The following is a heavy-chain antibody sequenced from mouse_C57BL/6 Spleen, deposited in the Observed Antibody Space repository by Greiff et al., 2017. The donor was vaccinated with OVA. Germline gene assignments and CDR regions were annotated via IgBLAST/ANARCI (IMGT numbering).Heavy chain of an antibody. Sequence: QVQLQQSGAELARPGASVKLSCKASGYTFTSYGISWVKQRTGQGLEWIGEIYPRSGNTYYNEKFKGKATLTADKSSSTAYMELRSLTSEDSAVYFCARDYYGSSYDYYAMDDWGQGTSVTVST. J-gene: IGHJ4*01. CDR1: GYTFTSYG. CDR3: ARDYYGSSYDYYAMDD. CDR2: IYPRSGNT. D-gene: IGHD1-1*01. V-gene: IGHV1-81*01.